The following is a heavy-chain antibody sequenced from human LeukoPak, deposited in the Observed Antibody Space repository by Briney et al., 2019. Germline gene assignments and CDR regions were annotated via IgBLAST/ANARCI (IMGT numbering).Heavy chain of an antibody. V-gene: IGHV3-23*01. CDR2: ITGSGGYT. CDR3: AKVGVAGGYYCFDP. CDR1: GFTFSSYA. D-gene: IGHD6-19*01. Sequence: GGSLRLSCAASGFTFSSYAVSWVRQAPGKGLEWVSAITGSGGYTYNADSVKGRFTISRDNSKNTLYLQMNSLRAEDTAVYYCAKVGVAGGYYCFDPWGQGTLVTVSS. J-gene: IGHJ5*02.